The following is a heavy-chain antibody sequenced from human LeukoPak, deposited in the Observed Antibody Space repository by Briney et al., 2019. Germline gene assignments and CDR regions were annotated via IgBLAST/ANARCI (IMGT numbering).Heavy chain of an antibody. CDR2: IYYSGST. J-gene: IGHJ4*02. Sequence: SETLSLTCTVSGGSISSSSYYWGWIRQPRGKGLEWIGSIYYSGSTYYNPSLKSRVTISVDTSKNQFSLKLSSVTAADTAVYYCARLDRQQLVTDWGQGTLVTVSS. D-gene: IGHD6-13*01. CDR1: GGSISSSSYY. CDR3: ARLDRQQLVTD. V-gene: IGHV4-39*01.